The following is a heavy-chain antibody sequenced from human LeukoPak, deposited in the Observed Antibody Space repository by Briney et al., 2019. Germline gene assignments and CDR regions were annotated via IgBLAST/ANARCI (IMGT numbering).Heavy chain of an antibody. CDR1: GFTFSSYA. CDR3: ARAGYSSGWADFGY. J-gene: IGHJ4*02. V-gene: IGHV3-23*01. D-gene: IGHD6-19*01. CDR2: ISGSGGST. Sequence: GGSLRLSCAASGFTFSSYAMSWVRQAPGKGLEWVSAISGSGGSTYYADSVKGRFTISRDNSKNTLYLQMNSLRAEDTAVYYCARAGYSSGWADFGYWGQGTLVTVSS.